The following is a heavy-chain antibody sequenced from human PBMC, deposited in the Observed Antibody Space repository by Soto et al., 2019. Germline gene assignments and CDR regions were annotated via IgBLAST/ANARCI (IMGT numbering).Heavy chain of an antibody. V-gene: IGHV3-30-3*01. D-gene: IGHD1-7*01. J-gene: IGHJ6*02. CDR1: GFTFSSYA. CDR2: ISYDGSNK. CDR3: ARDLLITGTTHYYYYGMDV. Sequence: PGGSLRLSCAASGFTFSSYAMHWVRQAPGKGLEWVAVISYDGSNKYYADSVKGRFTISRDNSKNTLYLQMNSLRAEDTAVYYCARDLLITGTTHYYYYGMDVWGQGTTVTV.